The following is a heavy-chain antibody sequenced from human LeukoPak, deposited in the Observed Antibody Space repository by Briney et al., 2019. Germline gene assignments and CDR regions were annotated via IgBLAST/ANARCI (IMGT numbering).Heavy chain of an antibody. D-gene: IGHD6-6*01. J-gene: IGHJ4*02. CDR1: GFTFSSYS. CDR3: AKDRKVYSSSSDY. CDR2: ISGSGGST. V-gene: IGHV3-23*01. Sequence: GGSLRLSCAASGFTFSSYSMNWVRQAPGKGLEWVSVISGSGGSTYYVDSVKGRFTISRDNSKNTLYLQMNSLRAEDTALYYCAKDRKVYSSSSDYWGQGTLVTVSS.